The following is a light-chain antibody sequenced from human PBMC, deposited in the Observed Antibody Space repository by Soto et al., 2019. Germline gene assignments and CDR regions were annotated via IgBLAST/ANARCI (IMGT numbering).Light chain of an antibody. J-gene: IGLJ1*01. CDR2: GVS. CDR3: TSYTNTGTLYV. V-gene: IGLV2-14*03. CDR1: SSDVGGYNY. Sequence: QSALTQPASVSGSPGQSITISCTGTSSDVGGYNYVSWYQQHPGRVPKLMIFGVSDRPSGVSNRFSGSKSGNTASLTISGLQAEDEADYFCTSYTNTGTLYVFGTGTKVTVL.